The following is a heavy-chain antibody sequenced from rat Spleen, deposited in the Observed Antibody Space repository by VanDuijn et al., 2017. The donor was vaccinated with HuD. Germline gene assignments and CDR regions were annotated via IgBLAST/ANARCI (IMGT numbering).Heavy chain of an antibody. J-gene: IGHJ2*01. D-gene: IGHD1-4*01. CDR2: ISPSGGST. V-gene: IGHV5-19*01. Sequence: EVQLMESGGGLVQTGRSLKLSCAASGFTFSNYGMHWIRQAPTKGLEWVASISPSGGSTYYPDSVKGRFTISRDNAKSTLYLQMNSLRSEDTATYYCTRDPGSPFDYWGQGVMVTVSS. CDR3: TRDPGSPFDY. CDR1: GFTFSNYG.